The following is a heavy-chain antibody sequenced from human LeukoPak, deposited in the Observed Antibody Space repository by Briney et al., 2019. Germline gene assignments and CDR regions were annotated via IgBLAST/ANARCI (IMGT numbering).Heavy chain of an antibody. J-gene: IGHJ4*02. CDR2: INGGGGST. CDR3: AKGMNIGDY. D-gene: IGHD2/OR15-2a*01. V-gene: IGHV3-23*01. Sequence: GGTLRLSCAASGFTFSSYGMSWVRQAPGKGLEWVSGINGGGGSTYYEDSVKGRLTISRDNSKNTLYLQMNSLRAEDTAVYYCAKGMNIGDYWGQGTLVTVSS. CDR1: GFTFSSYG.